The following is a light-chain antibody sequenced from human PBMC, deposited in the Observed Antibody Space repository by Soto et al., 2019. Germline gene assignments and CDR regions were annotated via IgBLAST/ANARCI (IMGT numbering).Light chain of an antibody. V-gene: IGKV3-20*01. J-gene: IGKJ1*01. Sequence: DIVFTPSPGTLSLSPGERATLSFRASQSVSSNYLAWYQQRPGQTPRLLIYDASKRATGIPDRFSGSGSGTDFTLTISRLEPEDFAVYYCQQYGSSGTFGQGTKVDI. CDR1: QSVSSNY. CDR3: QQYGSSGT. CDR2: DAS.